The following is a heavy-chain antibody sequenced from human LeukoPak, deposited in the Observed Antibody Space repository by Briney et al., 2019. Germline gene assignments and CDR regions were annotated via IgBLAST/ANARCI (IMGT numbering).Heavy chain of an antibody. J-gene: IGHJ3*02. CDR3: ARGPYYGSGSYSSAFDI. V-gene: IGHV1-8*01. CDR2: MNPNSGNT. CDR1: GYTFTSYD. D-gene: IGHD3-10*01. Sequence: GASVKVSCKASGYTFTSYDINWVRQATGQGLEWMGWMNPNSGNTGYAQKFQGRVTMTRNTSISTAYMELSSLRSEDTAVYYCARGPYYGSGSYSSAFDIWGQGTMVTVSS.